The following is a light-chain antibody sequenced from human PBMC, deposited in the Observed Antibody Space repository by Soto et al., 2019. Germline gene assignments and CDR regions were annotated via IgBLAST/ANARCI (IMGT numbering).Light chain of an antibody. CDR3: QQSYSIPWT. J-gene: IGKJ1*01. Sequence: DIQMTQSPSSLSASVVDRVTITCRASQSLSNYLNWYQQKPGKPPKLLIYAASSLQSGVPSRFSGSGSGRDFTLTISSLQPEDFATYYCQQSYSIPWTFGQGTKVDIK. V-gene: IGKV1-39*01. CDR2: AAS. CDR1: QSLSNY.